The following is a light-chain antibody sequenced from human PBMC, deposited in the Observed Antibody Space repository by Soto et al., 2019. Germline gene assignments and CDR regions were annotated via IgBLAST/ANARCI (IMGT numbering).Light chain of an antibody. CDR1: SSDVGGYNY. CDR2: EVS. Sequence: QSVLTQPASVSGSPGQSSTISCTGTSSDVGGYNYVSWYQQHPGKAPKLMIYEVSNRPSGVSNRFSGSKSGNTASLTISGLQAEDEADYYCSSYTSSRTYVVFGGGTKLTVL. CDR3: SSYTSSRTYVV. V-gene: IGLV2-14*01. J-gene: IGLJ2*01.